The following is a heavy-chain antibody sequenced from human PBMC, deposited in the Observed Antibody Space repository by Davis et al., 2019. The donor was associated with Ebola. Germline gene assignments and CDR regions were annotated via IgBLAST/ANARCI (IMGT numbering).Heavy chain of an antibody. J-gene: IGHJ6*02. V-gene: IGHV4-39*01. CDR2: IYYSGST. D-gene: IGHD2-2*01. Sequence: SETLSLTCTVSGVSISSSSYYWGWIRQPPGKGLEWIGSIYYSGSTYYNPSLKSRVTISVDTSKNQFSLKLSSVTADDTAVYYVARRNRRCSSTSCFLYYYYGMDVWGQGTTVTVSS. CDR3: ARRNRRCSSTSCFLYYYYGMDV. CDR1: GVSISSSSYY.